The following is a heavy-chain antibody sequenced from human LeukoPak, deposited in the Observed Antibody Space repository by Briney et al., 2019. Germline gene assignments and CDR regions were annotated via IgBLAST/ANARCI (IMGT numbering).Heavy chain of an antibody. CDR2: ISWNSGSI. Sequence: GGSLRLSCAASGFTFDDYAMHWVRQAPGKGLEWVSGISWNSGSIDYADSVKGRFTISRDNAKNSLYLQMNSLRAEDTAVYYCARDGAPDAHCSSSSCAIRWGQGTLVTVSS. J-gene: IGHJ4*02. V-gene: IGHV3-9*01. CDR3: ARDGAPDAHCSSSSCAIR. D-gene: IGHD2-2*01. CDR1: GFTFDDYA.